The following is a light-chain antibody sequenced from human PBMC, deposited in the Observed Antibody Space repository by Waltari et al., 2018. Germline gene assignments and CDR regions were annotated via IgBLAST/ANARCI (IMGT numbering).Light chain of an antibody. CDR2: DAP. CDR3: QVWDSSSGHFVV. J-gene: IGLJ2*01. Sequence: SYVLTQPPSVSVAPGQTARITCGGNNIGSKSVHWYQQKPGQAPVPVVDDAPDRPSGIPERFSGSKSGNTATLTISRVEAGDEADYYCQVWDSSSGHFVVFGGGTKLTVL. CDR1: NIGSKS. V-gene: IGLV3-21*02.